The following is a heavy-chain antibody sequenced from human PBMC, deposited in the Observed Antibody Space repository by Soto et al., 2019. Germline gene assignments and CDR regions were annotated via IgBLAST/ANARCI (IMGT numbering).Heavy chain of an antibody. CDR3: AKRTVGWYFDL. D-gene: IGHD4-17*01. Sequence: EVQLLESGGGLVQPGGSLRLSCAASGFTFSSYAMSWVRQAPGKGLEWVSVISGSGGSTYYADSVKGRFTISRDNSKNTLFLEMNTLRDVDAAVYDCAKRTVGWYFDLWGRGTLVPVSS. CDR2: ISGSGGST. CDR1: GFTFSSYA. J-gene: IGHJ2*01. V-gene: IGHV3-23*01.